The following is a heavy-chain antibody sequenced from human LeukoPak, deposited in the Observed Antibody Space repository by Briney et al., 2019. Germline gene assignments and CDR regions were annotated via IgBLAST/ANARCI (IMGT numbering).Heavy chain of an antibody. J-gene: IGHJ4*02. CDR3: ARARQTHYYGSGSSTYYFDY. CDR2: INHSGST. Sequence: SETLSLTCAVYGGSFSGYYWSWIRQPPGKGLEWIGEINHSGSTNYNPSLKSRVTISVDTSKNQFSLKLSSVTAADTAVYYCARARQTHYYGSGSSTYYFDYWGQGTLVTVSS. V-gene: IGHV4-34*01. D-gene: IGHD3-10*01. CDR1: GGSFSGYY.